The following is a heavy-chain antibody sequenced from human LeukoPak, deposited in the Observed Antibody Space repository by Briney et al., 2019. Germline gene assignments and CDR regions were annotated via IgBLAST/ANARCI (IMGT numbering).Heavy chain of an antibody. CDR2: ISCSGSTI. CDR3: ARDRSVDSSGRSDY. V-gene: IGHV3-11*01. CDR1: GFTFSDYY. J-gene: IGHJ4*02. Sequence: GGSLRLSCAASGFTFSDYYMSWIRQAPGKGLEWVSYISCSGSTIYYADSVKGRLTISRDNAKNSLYLQMNSLRAEDTAVYYCARDRSVDSSGRSDYWGQGTLVTVSS. D-gene: IGHD6-19*01.